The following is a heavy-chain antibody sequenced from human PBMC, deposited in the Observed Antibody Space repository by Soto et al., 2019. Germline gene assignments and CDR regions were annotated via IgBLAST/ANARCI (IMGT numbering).Heavy chain of an antibody. CDR2: ISSSSSYT. J-gene: IGHJ6*02. CDR1: GFTFSDYY. V-gene: IGHV3-11*06. Sequence: LRLSCAASGFTFSDYYMSWIRQAPGKGLEWVSYISSSSSYTNYADSVKGRFTISRDNAKNSLYLQMNSLRAEDTAVYYCARTMVRGVIIARRLMDVWGQGTTVTVS. D-gene: IGHD3-10*01. CDR3: ARTMVRGVIIARRLMDV.